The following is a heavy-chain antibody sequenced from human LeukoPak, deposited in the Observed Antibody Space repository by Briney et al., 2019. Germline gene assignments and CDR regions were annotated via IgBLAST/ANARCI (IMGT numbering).Heavy chain of an antibody. D-gene: IGHD3-22*01. J-gene: IGHJ4*02. V-gene: IGHV3-23*01. CDR2: ISGSGGST. Sequence: GGTLRLSCAASGFTFSSYAMSWVRQAPGKGLEWVSAISGSGGSTYCADSVKGRFTISRDNSKNTLYLQMNSLRAEDTALYYCAKDSITLIVPRDYWGQGTPVTVSS. CDR1: GFTFSSYA. CDR3: AKDSITLIVPRDY.